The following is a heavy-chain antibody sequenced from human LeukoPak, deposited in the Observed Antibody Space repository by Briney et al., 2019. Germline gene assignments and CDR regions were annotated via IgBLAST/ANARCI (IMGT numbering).Heavy chain of an antibody. Sequence: GGSLRLSCAASEFTFSTYSMNWVRQAPGKGLQWLAVISYDGGKTYYADSVEGRFTISRDNSKSTVYLEINSLRSEDTAIYYCARGFNDFWSGSQLEYWGQGTLATVSS. CDR1: EFTFSTYS. CDR3: ARGFNDFWSGSQLEY. J-gene: IGHJ4*02. D-gene: IGHD3-3*01. V-gene: IGHV3-30*03. CDR2: ISYDGGKT.